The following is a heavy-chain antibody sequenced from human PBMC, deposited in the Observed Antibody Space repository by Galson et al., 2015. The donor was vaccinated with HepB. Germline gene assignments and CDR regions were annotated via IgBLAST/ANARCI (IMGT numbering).Heavy chain of an antibody. CDR3: ARQGLNQLQGSTRIYYYYYMDV. CDR1: GSSFTSYW. D-gene: IGHD2-2*01. J-gene: IGHJ6*03. V-gene: IGHV5-10-1*01. Sequence: QSGAEVKKPGESLRISCKGSGSSFTSYWISWVRQMPGKGLEWMGRIDPSDSYTNYSPSFQGHVTISADKSISTAYLQWSSLKASDTAMYYCARQGLNQLQGSTRIYYYYYMDVWGKGTTVTVSS. CDR2: IDPSDSYT.